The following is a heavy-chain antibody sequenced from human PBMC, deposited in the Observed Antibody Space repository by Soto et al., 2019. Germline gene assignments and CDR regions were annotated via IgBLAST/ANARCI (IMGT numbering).Heavy chain of an antibody. V-gene: IGHV3-73*01. CDR2: IRSKANNFAT. D-gene: IGHD3-22*01. J-gene: IGHJ4*02. CDR3: TRRSEYDSGGYYYAYDY. CDR1: GFTFSDSA. Sequence: GGSLRLSCTASGFTFSDSAMHWVRQASGKGLEWLGRIRSKANNFATAYAASVKGRFTISRDDAKNTVYLQMNSLNSEDTAVYYCTRRSEYDSGGYYYAYDYWGQGTRVTVSS.